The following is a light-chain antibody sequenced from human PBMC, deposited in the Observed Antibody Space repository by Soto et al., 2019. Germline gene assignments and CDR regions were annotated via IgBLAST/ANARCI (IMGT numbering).Light chain of an antibody. V-gene: IGLV1-40*01. CDR3: QSYDSSLSVS. CDR1: SSNIGAGYD. CDR2: GNS. Sequence: QSVLTQPPSVSGAPGQRVTISCTGSSSNIGAGYDVHWYQQLPGTAPKLLIYGNSNRPSGVPDRFSGPKSGTSASLAITGLQAEDEADYYCQSYDSSLSVSFGTGTKVTVL. J-gene: IGLJ1*01.